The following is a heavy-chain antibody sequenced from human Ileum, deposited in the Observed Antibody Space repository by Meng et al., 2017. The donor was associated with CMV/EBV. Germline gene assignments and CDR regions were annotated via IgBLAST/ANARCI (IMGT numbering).Heavy chain of an antibody. CDR3: VGANRPLDY. CDR1: GFTLRSDW. J-gene: IGHJ4*02. Sequence: GESLKISCVGSGFTLRSDWMAWVRQAPGKGLEWVANIKHEGSEIYYDDSVKGRFTVSRDNAKNSLYLQMNSLRVEDTAVYYCVGANRPLDYWGQGTLVTVSS. D-gene: IGHD1/OR15-1a*01. CDR2: IKHEGSEI. V-gene: IGHV3-7*01.